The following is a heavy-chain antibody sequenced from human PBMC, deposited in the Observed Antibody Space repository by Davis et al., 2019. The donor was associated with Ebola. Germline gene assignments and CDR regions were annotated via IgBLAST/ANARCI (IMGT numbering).Heavy chain of an antibody. CDR1: GGTFSSYG. CDR2: ISAYNGNT. CDR3: ARDPVVTPFDY. V-gene: IGHV1-18*01. J-gene: IGHJ4*02. D-gene: IGHD4-23*01. Sequence: ASVKVSCKASGGTFSSYGISWVRQAPGQRLELMGWISAYNGNTNYAQKLQGRVTMTTDTSTSTAYMELRSLRSDDTAVYYCARDPVVTPFDYWGQGTLVTVSS.